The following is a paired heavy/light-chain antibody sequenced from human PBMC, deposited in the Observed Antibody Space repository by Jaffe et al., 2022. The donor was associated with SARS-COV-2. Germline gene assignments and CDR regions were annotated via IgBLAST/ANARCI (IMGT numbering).Light chain of an antibody. V-gene: IGLV3-25*03. CDR2: KDS. CDR1: ALPKQY. J-gene: IGLJ2*01. CDR3: QSADSSGTL. Sequence: SYELTQPPSVSVSPGQTARITCSGDALPKQYAYWYQQKPGQAPVLVIYKDSERPSGIPERFSGSSSGTTVTLTISGVQAEDEADYYCQSADSSGTLFGGGTKLTVL.
Heavy chain of an antibody. Sequence: QVQLQESGPGLVKPSQTLSLTCTVSGGSISSGGYYWSWIRQHPGKGLEWIGYIYYSGSTYYNPSLKSRVTISVDTSKNQFSLKLSSVTAADTAVYYCARGHYYDSSGYYYVSPAAGFDYWGQGTLVTVSS. CDR1: GGSISSGGYY. CDR2: IYYSGST. CDR3: ARGHYYDSSGYYYVSPAAGFDY. J-gene: IGHJ4*02. D-gene: IGHD3-22*01. V-gene: IGHV4-31*03.